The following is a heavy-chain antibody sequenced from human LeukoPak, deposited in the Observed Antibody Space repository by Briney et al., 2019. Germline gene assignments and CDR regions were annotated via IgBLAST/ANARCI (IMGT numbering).Heavy chain of an antibody. J-gene: IGHJ4*02. CDR3: ATSPHYYGSGSYYWGEYYFDY. V-gene: IGHV3-7*01. Sequence: GGSLRLSCAVSGFTFSSYTMNWVRQAPGKGLEWVANIKQDGSEKYYVDSVKGRFTISRDNAKNSLYLQMNSLRAEDTAVYYCATSPHYYGSGSYYWGEYYFDYWGQGTLVTVSS. D-gene: IGHD3-10*01. CDR2: IKQDGSEK. CDR1: GFTFSSYT.